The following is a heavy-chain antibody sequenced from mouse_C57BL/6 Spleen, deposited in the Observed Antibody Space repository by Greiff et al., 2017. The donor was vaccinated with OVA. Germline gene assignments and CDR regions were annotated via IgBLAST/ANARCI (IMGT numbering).Heavy chain of an antibody. CDR1: GYAFTNYL. D-gene: IGHD1-1*01. CDR3: ASTAIVAQRYFDV. J-gene: IGHJ1*03. Sequence: QVQLQQSGAELVRPGTSVKVSCKASGYAFTNYLIEWVKQRPGQGLEWIGMINPGGGGTNYNEKFKGKATLTADKSSSTAYMQLSSLTSVESADYFCASTAIVAQRYFDVWGTGTTVTVSS. V-gene: IGHV1-54*01. CDR2: INPGGGGT.